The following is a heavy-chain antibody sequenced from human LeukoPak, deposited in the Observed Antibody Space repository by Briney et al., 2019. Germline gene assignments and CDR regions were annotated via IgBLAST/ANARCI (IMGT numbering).Heavy chain of an antibody. CDR2: INPNSGGT. V-gene: IGHV1-2*02. J-gene: IGHJ4*02. Sequence: ASVKVSCKASGYTFTGDYMHWVRQAPGQGLEWIGWINPNSGGTNYAQKFQGRVTMTRDTSISTAYMELSRLRSDDTAVYYCARDGSQLSITGTTVDYWAQGTLVTVSS. CDR1: GYTFTGDY. D-gene: IGHD1-7*01. CDR3: ARDGSQLSITGTTVDY.